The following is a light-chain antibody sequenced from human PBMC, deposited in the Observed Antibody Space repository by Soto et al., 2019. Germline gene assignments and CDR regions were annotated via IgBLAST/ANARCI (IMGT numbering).Light chain of an antibody. CDR2: EVV. Sequence: QSALTQPASVSGSPGQSLTISCTGSSSDVGAFNFVSWYQQRPGQAPKLLIFEVVHRPSGISIRFSGSKSGNTASLTISGLQDEDEADDYCSSSTASSPEAFGGGTKLTVL. J-gene: IGLJ1*01. V-gene: IGLV2-14*01. CDR3: SSSTASSPEA. CDR1: SSDVGAFNF.